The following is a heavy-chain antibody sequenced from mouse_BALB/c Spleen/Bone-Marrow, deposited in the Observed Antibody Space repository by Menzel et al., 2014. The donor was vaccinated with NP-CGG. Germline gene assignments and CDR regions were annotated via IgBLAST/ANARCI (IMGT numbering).Heavy chain of an antibody. D-gene: IGHD2-14*01. J-gene: IGHJ4*01. CDR2: ISGYYGDA. V-gene: IGHV1S137*01. Sequence: VKLVESGAELARPGVSVKISCKGSGYTFTDYAIHWVKQSHAKSLEWIGLISGYYGDAIYNQKFKGKATMTVDKSSSTAYMDLARLTSEDSAIYYCARSGKVRNAMDYWGQGTSVTVSS. CDR1: GYTFTDYA. CDR3: ARSGKVRNAMDY.